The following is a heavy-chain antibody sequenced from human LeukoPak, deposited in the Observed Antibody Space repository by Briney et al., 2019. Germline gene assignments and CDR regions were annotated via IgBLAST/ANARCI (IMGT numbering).Heavy chain of an antibody. Sequence: SETLSLTCTVSGGSISSYYWSWIRQPPGKGLEWVGYIYYSGSTNYNPSLKSRVTISVDTSKNQFSLKLSSVTAADTAVYYCARHIVVVTATHTDAFDIWGQGTMVTVSS. CDR3: ARHIVVVTATHTDAFDI. CDR2: IYYSGST. V-gene: IGHV4-59*08. J-gene: IGHJ3*02. CDR1: GGSISSYY. D-gene: IGHD2-21*02.